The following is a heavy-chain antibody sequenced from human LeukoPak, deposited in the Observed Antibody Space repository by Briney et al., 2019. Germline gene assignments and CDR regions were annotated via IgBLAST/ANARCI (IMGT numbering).Heavy chain of an antibody. CDR1: RYTFTNYW. Sequence: GESLKISCKASRYTFTNYWIGWARQMPGKGLEWMGIINPDDSDARYSPSFQGQVTISVDKSISTAYLHWSSLKASDTAMYYCARDTPTNAFDIWGQGTMVTVSS. V-gene: IGHV5-51*01. D-gene: IGHD5-18*01. CDR2: INPDDSDA. J-gene: IGHJ3*02. CDR3: ARDTPTNAFDI.